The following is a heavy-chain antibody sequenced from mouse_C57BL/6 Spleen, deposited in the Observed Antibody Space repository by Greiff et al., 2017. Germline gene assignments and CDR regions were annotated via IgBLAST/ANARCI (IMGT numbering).Heavy chain of an antibody. CDR3: TRNSLYYYGSSSYWYFDV. V-gene: IGHV1-15*01. D-gene: IGHD1-1*01. Sequence: VHLVESGAELVRPGASVTLSCKASGYTFTDYEMHWVKQTPVHGLEWIGAIDPETGGTAYNQKFKGKAILTADKSSSTAYMELRSLTSEDSAVYYCTRNSLYYYGSSSYWYFDVWGTGTTVTVSS. CDR2: IDPETGGT. CDR1: GYTFTDYE. J-gene: IGHJ1*03.